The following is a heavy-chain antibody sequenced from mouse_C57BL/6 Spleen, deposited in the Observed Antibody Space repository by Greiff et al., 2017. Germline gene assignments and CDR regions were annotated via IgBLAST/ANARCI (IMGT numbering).Heavy chain of an antibody. CDR3: ARHEEGIYYGYDEGAWFAY. Sequence: VKLQESGAELVKPGASVKLSCKASGYTFTEYTIHWVKQRSGQGLEWIGWFYPGSGSIKYNEKFKDKATLTADKSSSTVYMELSRLTSEDSAVYFGARHEEGIYYGYDEGAWFAYWGQGTLVTVSA. V-gene: IGHV1-62-2*01. J-gene: IGHJ3*01. CDR1: GYTFTEYT. CDR2: FYPGSGSI. D-gene: IGHD2-2*01.